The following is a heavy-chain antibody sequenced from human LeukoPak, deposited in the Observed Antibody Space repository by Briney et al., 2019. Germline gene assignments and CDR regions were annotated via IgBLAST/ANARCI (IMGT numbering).Heavy chain of an antibody. CDR3: AREETTTVTAWSYYYYYYYMDV. J-gene: IGHJ6*03. CDR1: GFTFSSYS. CDR2: ISSSSSTI. V-gene: IGHV3-48*01. D-gene: IGHD4-11*01. Sequence: GGSLRLSCAASGFTFSSYSMNWVRQAPGKGLEWVSYISSSSSTIYYADSVKGRFTISRDNAKNSLYLQMNSLRAEDTAVYYSAREETTTVTAWSYYYYYYYMDVWGKGTTVTVSS.